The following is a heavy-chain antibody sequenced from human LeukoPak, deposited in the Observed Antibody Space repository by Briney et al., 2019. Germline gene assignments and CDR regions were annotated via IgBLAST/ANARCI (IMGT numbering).Heavy chain of an antibody. V-gene: IGHV5-10-1*01. CDR3: ARSFLATVPPDY. J-gene: IGHJ4*02. CDR2: IDPSDSYT. D-gene: IGHD5-12*01. CDR1: GYSFTSYW. Sequence: GESLKISCKGSGYSFTSYWVAWVRQMPGKGLEWMGRIDPSDSYTNYSPSFQGHVTISADKSISTAYLQWSSLKASDTAMYYCARSFLATVPPDYWGQGTLVTVSS.